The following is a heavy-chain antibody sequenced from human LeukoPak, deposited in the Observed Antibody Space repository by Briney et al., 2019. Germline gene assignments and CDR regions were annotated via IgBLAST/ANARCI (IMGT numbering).Heavy chain of an antibody. J-gene: IGHJ4*02. CDR3: ARASDYGEIDY. Sequence: SETLSLTCAVSGYSISSGYYWGWIRQPPGKGLEWIGSIYHSGSTYYNPSLKSRVTISVDTSKNQFSLKLSSATAADTAVYYCARASDYGEIDYWGQGTLVTVSS. CDR1: GYSISSGYY. V-gene: IGHV4-38-2*01. CDR2: IYHSGST. D-gene: IGHD4-17*01.